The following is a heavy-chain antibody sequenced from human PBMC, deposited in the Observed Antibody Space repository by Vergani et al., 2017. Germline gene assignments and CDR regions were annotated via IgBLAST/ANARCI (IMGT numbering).Heavy chain of an antibody. D-gene: IGHD3-3*01. Sequence: QVQLVQSGAEVKKPGASVKVSCKASGYTFTSYYMHWVRQAPGQGLEWMGIINPSGGSTSYAQKFQGRVTMTRDTSTITVYMELSSLRSEDPAVYYCARGTKPSYYDFWSGYYNQNWFDPWGQGTLVTVSS. V-gene: IGHV1-46*01. CDR3: ARGTKPSYYDFWSGYYNQNWFDP. CDR2: INPSGGST. CDR1: GYTFTSYY. J-gene: IGHJ5*02.